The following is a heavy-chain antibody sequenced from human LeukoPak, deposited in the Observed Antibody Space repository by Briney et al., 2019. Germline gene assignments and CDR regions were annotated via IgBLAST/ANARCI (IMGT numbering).Heavy chain of an antibody. CDR1: GFTFSTYA. Sequence: GGSLRLSCAASGFTFSTYAMYWVRQAPGKGLEWVSGIRSSGESTYYADSVEGRFIISRDNSKNTLYLQMNSLRAEDTAAYYCAKAPGHDFWSGSVHFDYWGQGTLVTVSS. V-gene: IGHV3-23*01. J-gene: IGHJ4*02. CDR2: IRSSGEST. D-gene: IGHD3-3*01. CDR3: AKAPGHDFWSGSVHFDY.